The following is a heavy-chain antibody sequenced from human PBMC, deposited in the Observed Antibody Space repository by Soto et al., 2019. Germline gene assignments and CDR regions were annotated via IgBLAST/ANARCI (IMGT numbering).Heavy chain of an antibody. Sequence: QVQLVESGGGVVQPGRSLRLSCAASGFTFSSYGMHWVRQAPGKGLEWVAVIWYDGSNKYYADSVKGRFTISRDNSKNTLYLQMNSLRAEDTAVYYCARDHGLGARPPYSSGWYKIWGQGTLVTVSS. D-gene: IGHD6-19*01. J-gene: IGHJ4*02. CDR3: ARDHGLGARPPYSSGWYKI. V-gene: IGHV3-33*01. CDR2: IWYDGSNK. CDR1: GFTFSSYG.